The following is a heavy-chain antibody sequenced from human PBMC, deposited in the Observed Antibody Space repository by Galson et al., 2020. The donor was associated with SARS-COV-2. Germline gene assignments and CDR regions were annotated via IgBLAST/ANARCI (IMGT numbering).Heavy chain of an antibody. CDR1: GFSLSTSGMR. Sequence: SGPTLVKPTQTLTLTCTFSGFSLSTSGMRVSWIRQPPGKALEWLARIDWDDDKFYSTSLKTRLTISKDTSKNQVVLTMTNMDPVDTATYYCARIHYDILTGYYLPFDYWGQGTLVTVSS. D-gene: IGHD3-9*01. CDR3: ARIHYDILTGYYLPFDY. CDR2: IDWDDDK. V-gene: IGHV2-70*04. J-gene: IGHJ4*02.